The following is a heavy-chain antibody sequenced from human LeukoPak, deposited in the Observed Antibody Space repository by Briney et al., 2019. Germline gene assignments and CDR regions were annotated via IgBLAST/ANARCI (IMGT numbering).Heavy chain of an antibody. CDR1: GGSVSSYY. Sequence: TSETLSLTCTVSGGSVSSYYWSWIRQPPGKGLEWIGYIYNSENTKYNSSLESRVTISVDTSKNQFFLKLSSVTAADTAVYYCARSHSGPSGWYVLWYFDLWGRGTLVTVSS. CDR3: ARSHSGPSGWYVLWYFDL. J-gene: IGHJ2*01. V-gene: IGHV4-4*09. CDR2: IYNSENT. D-gene: IGHD6-19*01.